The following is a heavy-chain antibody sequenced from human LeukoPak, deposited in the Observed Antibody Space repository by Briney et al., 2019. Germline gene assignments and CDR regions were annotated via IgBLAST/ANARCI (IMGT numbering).Heavy chain of an antibody. D-gene: IGHD3-22*01. CDR2: IHPSGML. V-gene: IGHV4-31*03. J-gene: IGHJ4*02. CDR1: GASFNSDDQY. CDR3: SRGLDSRKLGY. Sequence: KTSETLSLTCTVSGASFNSDDQYWNWIRQSPGKGLEWVGSIHPSGMLYNNPSLESRVTMSRDTSKNQFSLNLNSVTAADTAVYFCSRGLDSRKLGYWGQGILVTVSS.